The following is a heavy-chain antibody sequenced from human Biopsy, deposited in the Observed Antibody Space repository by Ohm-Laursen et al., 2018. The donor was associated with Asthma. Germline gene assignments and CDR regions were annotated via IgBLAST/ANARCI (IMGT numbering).Heavy chain of an antibody. CDR2: IGLDSGTT. J-gene: IGHJ4*02. CDR1: GFRFESFA. CDR3: GKGAAAAIAYPDS. Sequence: SLRLSCAASGFRFESFAMHWVRQAPGKGLEWVAGIGLDSGTTVYAGSVRGRFTISGDNAKKSVFLQLNSLRAEDSAFYYCGKGAAAAIAYPDSWGQGTLVTVSS. D-gene: IGHD2-2*01. V-gene: IGHV3-9*01.